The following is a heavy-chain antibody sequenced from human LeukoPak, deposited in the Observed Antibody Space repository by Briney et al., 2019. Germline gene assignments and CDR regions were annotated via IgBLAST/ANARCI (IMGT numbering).Heavy chain of an antibody. CDR1: GFTFSNYG. D-gene: IGHD2-2*01. CDR2: ISSSGSAV. J-gene: IGHJ3*02. V-gene: IGHV3-48*01. Sequence: GGSLRLSCAASGFTFSNYGMHWVRQAPGKGLEWVSYISSSGSAVYYTDSVKGRFTISRDNAKNSLYLQMNSLRAEDTAVYYCARERGGYCSSTTCSHAFDIWGQGTMVTVSS. CDR3: ARERGGYCSSTTCSHAFDI.